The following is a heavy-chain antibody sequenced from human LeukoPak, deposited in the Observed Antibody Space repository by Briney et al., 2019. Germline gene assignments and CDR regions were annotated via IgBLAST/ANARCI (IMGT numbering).Heavy chain of an antibody. D-gene: IGHD2-2*01. V-gene: IGHV4-34*01. CDR1: GGSFSGYY. Sequence: PSETLSLTCAVYGGSFSGYYWSWIRQPPGKGLEWIGEISHSGSTNYNPSLKSRVTISVDTSKDHFSLKVSSVTAADTAVYYCAGFGRRPSYCSSTSCSSFDYWGQGTLVTVSS. J-gene: IGHJ4*02. CDR3: AGFGRRPSYCSSTSCSSFDY. CDR2: ISHSGST.